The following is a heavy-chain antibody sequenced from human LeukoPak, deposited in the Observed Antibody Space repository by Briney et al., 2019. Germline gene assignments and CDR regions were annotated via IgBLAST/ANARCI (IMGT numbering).Heavy chain of an antibody. D-gene: IGHD5-24*01. J-gene: IGHJ4*02. CDR1: GDSVSRDSIA. V-gene: IGHV6-1*01. CDR2: TYYRSKWYN. CDR3: ARGLGWPYFDY. Sequence: SQTLSLTCAISGDSVSRDSIAWNWIRRSPSRGLEWLGRTYYRSKWYNDYAVSVKSRITINPDTSKNQFSLQLNSVTPDDTAVYYCARGLGWPYFDYWGQGTLVTVSS.